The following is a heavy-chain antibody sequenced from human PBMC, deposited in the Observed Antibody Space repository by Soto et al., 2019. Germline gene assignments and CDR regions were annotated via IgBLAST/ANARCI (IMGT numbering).Heavy chain of an antibody. V-gene: IGHV3-23*01. CDR3: AKSVGVGATTYPYYFDY. D-gene: IGHD1-26*01. Sequence: GGSLRLSCGVSGFPFAPSTMSWVRQAPGKGLEWVSTISVSVGSTYSADSVQGRFTVSSDISDNTLFLRMTSLTADDTAVYYCAKSVGVGATTYPYYFDYWGQGTLVTVSS. J-gene: IGHJ4*02. CDR2: ISVSVGST. CDR1: GFPFAPST.